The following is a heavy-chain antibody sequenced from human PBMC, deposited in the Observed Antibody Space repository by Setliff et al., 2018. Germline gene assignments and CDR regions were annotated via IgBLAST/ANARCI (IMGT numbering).Heavy chain of an antibody. J-gene: IGHJ4*02. V-gene: IGHV1-18*01. Sequence: GASVKVSCKASGYTLTTYFMNWVRQAPGQGLEWVGWISGYNGDTIYAQNFQDRVTMPTDESTNTAYMELRSLGSDDTAVYYCATFRGYTYGYDYWGQGTLVTVSS. CDR3: ATFRGYTYGYDY. CDR2: ISGYNGDT. CDR1: GYTLTTYF. D-gene: IGHD5-18*01.